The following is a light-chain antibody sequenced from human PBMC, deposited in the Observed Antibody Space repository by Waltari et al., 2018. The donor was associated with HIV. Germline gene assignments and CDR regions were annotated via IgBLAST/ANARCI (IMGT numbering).Light chain of an antibody. CDR1: QIVSSY. CDR3: QQRSNWPPIT. Sequence: EIVLTQSPATLSLSPGERATLSSRASQIVSSYLAWYQQKPGQAPRLLIYDASNRATGIPARFSGSGSGTDFTLTISSLEPEDFAVYYCQQRSNWPPITFGQGTRLEIK. CDR2: DAS. V-gene: IGKV3-11*01. J-gene: IGKJ5*01.